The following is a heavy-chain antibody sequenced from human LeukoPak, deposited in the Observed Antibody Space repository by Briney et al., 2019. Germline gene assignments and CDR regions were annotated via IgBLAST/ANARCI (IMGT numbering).Heavy chain of an antibody. CDR1: GGSLSGYY. J-gene: IGHJ2*01. D-gene: IGHD5-24*01. Sequence: SETLSLTCADYGGSLSGYYWSWIRQPPGKGLEWIGEINISGSTNYNPSLKSRATISVDTSKNQFSLKLSSVTAADTAVYNCARGLSRDGYKTPPRWYFDLWGRGTLVTVSS. V-gene: IGHV4-34*01. CDR2: INISGST. CDR3: ARGLSRDGYKTPPRWYFDL.